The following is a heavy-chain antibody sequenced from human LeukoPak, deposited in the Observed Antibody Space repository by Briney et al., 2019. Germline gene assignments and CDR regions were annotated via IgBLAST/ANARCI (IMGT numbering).Heavy chain of an antibody. CDR2: ISSSRTYI. D-gene: IGHD2-15*01. Sequence: GGSLRLSCAASDFTFSAYTMNWIRLAPGKGLEWVSSISSSRTYIYYADSVKGRFTISRDNAKNSLYLQMNSLKTEDTAVYYCTTPWGVAAPRIWYYYYYMDVWGKGTTVTVSS. V-gene: IGHV3-21*03. CDR3: TTPWGVAAPRIWYYYYYMDV. CDR1: DFTFSAYT. J-gene: IGHJ6*03.